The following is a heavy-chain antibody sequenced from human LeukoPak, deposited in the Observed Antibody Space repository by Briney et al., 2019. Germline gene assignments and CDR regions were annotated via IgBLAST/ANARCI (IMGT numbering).Heavy chain of an antibody. CDR3: ARVTILRGVTLDY. CDR2: ISSTSTFI. Sequence: GGSLRLSCAASGFTFSSYSMTWVRQAPGKGLERVSSISSTSTFIYYADSVKGRFTISRDNAKNSLYLQMNSLRPEDTAIYYCARVTILRGVTLDYWGQGTLVTVSS. J-gene: IGHJ4*02. V-gene: IGHV3-21*01. CDR1: GFTFSSYS. D-gene: IGHD3-10*01.